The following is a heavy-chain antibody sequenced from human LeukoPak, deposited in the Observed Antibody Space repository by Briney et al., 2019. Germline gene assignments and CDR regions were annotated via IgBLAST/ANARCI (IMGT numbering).Heavy chain of an antibody. D-gene: IGHD1-26*01. V-gene: IGHV3-30-3*01. CDR3: ARLGAPWGYFDY. CDR2: ISYDGSNK. CDR1: GFTFDDYA. Sequence: PGGSLRLSCAASGFTFDDYAMHWVRQAPGKGLEWVAVISYDGSNKYYADSVKGRFTISRDNSKNTLYLQMNSLRAEDTAVYYCARLGAPWGYFDYWGQGTLVTVSS. J-gene: IGHJ4*02.